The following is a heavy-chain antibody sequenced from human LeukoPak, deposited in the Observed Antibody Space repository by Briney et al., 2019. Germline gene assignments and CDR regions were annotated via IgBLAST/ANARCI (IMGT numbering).Heavy chain of an antibody. CDR2: IHPEGNEK. V-gene: IGHV3-7*04. J-gene: IGHJ4*02. CDR1: GFTFSDFW. Sequence: GGSLRLSCAVAGFTFSDFWMSWVRQAPGRGLEWVANIHPEGNEKYHVESVKGRFTISRDNAKNSLFLQMNGLRVEDTAVYYCARGDAFSGDHWGQGTLVTVSS. CDR3: ARGDAFSGDH.